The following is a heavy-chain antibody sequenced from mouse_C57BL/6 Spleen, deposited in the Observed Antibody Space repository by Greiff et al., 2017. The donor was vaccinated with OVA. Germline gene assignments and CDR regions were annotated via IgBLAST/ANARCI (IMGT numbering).Heavy chain of an antibody. CDR3: ARGGVYYDYDVWFAY. V-gene: IGHV5-17*01. J-gene: IGHJ3*01. Sequence: EVKLVESGGGLVKPGGSLKLSCAASGFTFSDYGMHWVRQAPEKGLEWVAYISSGSSTIYYADTVKGRFTISRDNAKNTLFLQMTSLRSEDTAMYYCARGGVYYDYDVWFAYWGQGTLVTVSA. CDR2: ISSGSSTI. CDR1: GFTFSDYG. D-gene: IGHD2-4*01.